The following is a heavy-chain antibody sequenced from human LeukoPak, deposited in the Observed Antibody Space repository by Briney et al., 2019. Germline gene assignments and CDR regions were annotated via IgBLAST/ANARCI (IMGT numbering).Heavy chain of an antibody. CDR3: ARDGSSWGGFFDY. J-gene: IGHJ4*02. CDR2: IYTSGSI. D-gene: IGHD6-13*01. V-gene: IGHV4-4*07. CDR1: GGSISSYY. Sequence: SETLSLTCTVSGGSISSYYWNWIRQPAGKGLEWIGRIYTSGSINYNPSLQSRVTMSVDTSKNQFSLKLNSVTAADTAVYFCARDGSSWGGFFDYWGQGTLVTVSS.